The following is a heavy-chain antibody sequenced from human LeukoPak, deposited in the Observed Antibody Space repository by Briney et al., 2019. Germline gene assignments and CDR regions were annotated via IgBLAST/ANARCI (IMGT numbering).Heavy chain of an antibody. Sequence: PSGTLSLTCAVSGGSISSSNWWSWVRQPPGKGLEWIGEIYHSGSTNYNPSLKSRVTISVDTSKNQFSLKLSSVTAADTAVYYCARVVRYFDWAGYYYYYMDVWGKGTAVTVSS. V-gene: IGHV4-4*02. CDR3: ARVVRYFDWAGYYYYYMDV. J-gene: IGHJ6*03. CDR1: GGSISSSNW. CDR2: IYHSGST. D-gene: IGHD3-9*01.